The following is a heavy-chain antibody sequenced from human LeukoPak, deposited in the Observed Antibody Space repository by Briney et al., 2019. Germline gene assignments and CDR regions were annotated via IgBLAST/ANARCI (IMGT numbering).Heavy chain of an antibody. CDR2: IWYDGSNK. CDR3: ARDRAWNYFDY. Sequence: GGSLRLSCAASGFTFSSYGMHWVRQAPGKGLEWVAVIWYDGSNKYYADSVKGRFTISRDNSKNTLYLQMNSLRAEDTAVYYCARDRAWNYFDYWGQGTLVTVSS. CDR1: GFTFSSYG. V-gene: IGHV3-33*01. D-gene: IGHD3-3*01. J-gene: IGHJ4*02.